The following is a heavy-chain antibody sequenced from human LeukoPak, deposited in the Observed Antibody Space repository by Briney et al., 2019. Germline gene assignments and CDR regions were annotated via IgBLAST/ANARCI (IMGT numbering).Heavy chain of an antibody. CDR3: ASKTYYYDSSGYPRAPYYFDY. CDR2: IWYDGSNK. V-gene: IGHV3-33*01. J-gene: IGHJ4*02. D-gene: IGHD3-22*01. CDR1: GFTFSSYG. Sequence: GGSLRLSCAASGFTFSSYGMHWVRQAPGKGLEWVAVIWYDGSNKYYADSVKGRFTISRGNSKNTLYLQMNSLRAEDTAVYYCASKTYYYDSSGYPRAPYYFDYWGQGTLVTVSS.